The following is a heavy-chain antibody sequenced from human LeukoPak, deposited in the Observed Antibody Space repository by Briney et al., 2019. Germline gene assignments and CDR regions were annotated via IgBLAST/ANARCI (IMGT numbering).Heavy chain of an antibody. D-gene: IGHD5-24*01. CDR2: IYYSGSI. V-gene: IGHV4-28*05. CDR1: GYSISSSNY. Sequence: SETLSLTCAVSGYSISSSNYWAWIRQPPGKGLEWIGHIYYSGSIYYNPSLKSRVTISVDTSKNQFSLRLSSVTAADTAVYYCARHIGRDGYGPTFDYWGQGTLVTVSS. CDR3: ARHIGRDGYGPTFDY. J-gene: IGHJ4*02.